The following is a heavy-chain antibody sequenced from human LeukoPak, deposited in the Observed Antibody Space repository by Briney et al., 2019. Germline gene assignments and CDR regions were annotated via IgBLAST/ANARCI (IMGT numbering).Heavy chain of an antibody. Sequence: PSETLSLTCTVSGDSIYRTPYYWGWIRQPPGKGREYIGNIHYSGSAYYTPSLRSRLTISVDTSKNQFSLKLSSVTAADTAVYYCARVTVSNYFDYWGQGTLVTVSS. CDR2: IHYSGSA. CDR3: ARVTVSNYFDY. J-gene: IGHJ4*02. CDR1: GDSIYRTPYY. V-gene: IGHV4-39*07.